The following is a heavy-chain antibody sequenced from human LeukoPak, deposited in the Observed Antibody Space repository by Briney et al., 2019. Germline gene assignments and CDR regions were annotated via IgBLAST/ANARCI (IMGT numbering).Heavy chain of an antibody. J-gene: IGHJ6*02. D-gene: IGHD3-10*01. CDR2: INPSGGST. Sequence: ASVTVSCKASGYTFTSYYMHWVRQAPGQGLEWMGIINPSGGSTSYAQTFQGRVTMTRDTSTSTVYMELSSLRSEDTAVYYCARDLLEKGLLWFGEGYYYGMDVWGQGTTVTVSS. CDR3: ARDLLEKGLLWFGEGYYYGMDV. CDR1: GYTFTSYY. V-gene: IGHV1-46*01.